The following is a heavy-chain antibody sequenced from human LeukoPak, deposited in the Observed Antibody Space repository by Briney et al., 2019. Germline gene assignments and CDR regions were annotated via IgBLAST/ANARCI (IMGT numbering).Heavy chain of an antibody. Sequence: SVKVSCKASGGTFNSYAISWVRQAPGQGLEWMGGIIPIFGTANYAQKFQGRVTITADESTSTAYMELSSLRSEDTAVYYCAQAPAAAGDYYYYYYMDVWGKGTTVTVSS. V-gene: IGHV1-69*13. D-gene: IGHD6-13*01. CDR1: GGTFNSYA. CDR2: IIPIFGTA. J-gene: IGHJ6*03. CDR3: AQAPAAAGDYYYYYYMDV.